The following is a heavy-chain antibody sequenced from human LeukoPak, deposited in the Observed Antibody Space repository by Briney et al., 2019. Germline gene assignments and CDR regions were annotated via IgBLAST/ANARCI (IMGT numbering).Heavy chain of an antibody. D-gene: IGHD1-26*01. CDR1: GESFSGYY. V-gene: IGHV4-34*01. CDR3: ARGLFRGSYRALVWFDP. Sequence: SETLSLTCAVYGESFSGYYWSWIRQPPGKGLEWIGEINHSGSTNYNPSLKSRVTISVDTSKNQFSLKLSSVTAADTAVYYCARGLFRGSYRALVWFDPWGQGTLVTVSS. CDR2: INHSGST. J-gene: IGHJ5*02.